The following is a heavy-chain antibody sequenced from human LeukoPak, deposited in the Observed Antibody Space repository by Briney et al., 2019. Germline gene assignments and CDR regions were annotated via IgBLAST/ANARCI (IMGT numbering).Heavy chain of an antibody. CDR3: ARARQIQLWHNMPFNY. Sequence: SQTLSLTCAISGDSVSSNSAAWNWIRQSPSRGLEWLGRTYYRSKWYNDYAVSVKGRIAINPDTSKNQFSLQLNSVTAADTAVYYCARARQIQLWHNMPFNYWGQGTLVTVSS. CDR2: TYYRSKWYN. CDR1: GDSVSSNSAA. J-gene: IGHJ4*02. D-gene: IGHD5-18*01. V-gene: IGHV6-1*01.